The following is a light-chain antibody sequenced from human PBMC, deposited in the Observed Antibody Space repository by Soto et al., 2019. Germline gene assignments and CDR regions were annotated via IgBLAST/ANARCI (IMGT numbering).Light chain of an antibody. CDR2: GAS. Sequence: EIVLTQSPGTLSLSPGERATLSCRASQSVSSSYLAWYQQKPGQAPRLLIYGASSRATGIPDKFSGSGSGTDFTLTTSRLEPEDLAVYYCQQYGSSPLITFGQGTRLEMK. CDR3: QQYGSSPLIT. V-gene: IGKV3-20*01. CDR1: QSVSSSY. J-gene: IGKJ5*01.